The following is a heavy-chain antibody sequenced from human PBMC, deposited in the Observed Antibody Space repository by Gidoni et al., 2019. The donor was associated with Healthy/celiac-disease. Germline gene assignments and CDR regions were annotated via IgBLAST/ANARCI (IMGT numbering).Heavy chain of an antibody. CDR2: IKSKTDGGTT. V-gene: IGHV3-15*01. CDR3: TTAWEQWLVRGVDY. Sequence: EVQLVESGGGLVKPGGSLRLSCAASGFTFSNAWMSWVRQAPGKGLEWVGRIKSKTDGGTTDYAAPVKGRFTISRDDSKNTLYLQMNSLKTEDTAVYYCTTAWEQWLVRGVDYWGQGTLVTVSS. CDR1: GFTFSNAW. J-gene: IGHJ4*02. D-gene: IGHD6-19*01.